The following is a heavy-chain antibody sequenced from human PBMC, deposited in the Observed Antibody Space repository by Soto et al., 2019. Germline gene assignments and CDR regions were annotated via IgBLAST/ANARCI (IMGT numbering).Heavy chain of an antibody. V-gene: IGHV3-30-3*01. CDR3: ATTHYGDHGDFQH. J-gene: IGHJ1*01. D-gene: IGHD4-17*01. CDR1: GFTFSSYA. Sequence: QVQLVESGGGVVQPGRSLRLSCAASGFTFSSYAMHWVRQAPGKGLEWVAVISYDGSNKYYADSVKGRFTISRDNSKNTLYLQMNSLRAEDTAVYYCATTHYGDHGDFQHWGQGTLVTVSS. CDR2: ISYDGSNK.